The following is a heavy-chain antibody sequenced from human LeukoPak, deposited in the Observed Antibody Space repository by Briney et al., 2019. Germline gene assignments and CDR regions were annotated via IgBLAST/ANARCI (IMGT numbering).Heavy chain of an antibody. Sequence: GGSLRLSCTASGFSFSGHWMHWARQLPGKGLVWVSRISPTGSTTSYADSVKGRFTVSRDNAKNTLYMQVNNLRAEDTAVYYCARGPNSNWSGLDFWGQGTLLTVSS. CDR1: GFSFSGHW. J-gene: IGHJ4*02. CDR2: ISPTGSTT. CDR3: ARGPNSNWSGLDF. V-gene: IGHV3-74*01. D-gene: IGHD6-6*01.